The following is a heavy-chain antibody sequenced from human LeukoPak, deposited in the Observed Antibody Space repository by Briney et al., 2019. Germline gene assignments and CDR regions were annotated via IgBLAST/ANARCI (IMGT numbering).Heavy chain of an antibody. CDR3: ARGQLELPDNLDY. Sequence: SETLSLTCTVSGGSISSGSYYWSWIRQPAGKGLEWIGRIYTSGSTHYNPSLKSRVTISVDTSKNQFSLKLSSVTAADTAVYYCARGQLELPDNLDYWGQGTLVTVSS. CDR2: IYTSGST. J-gene: IGHJ4*02. CDR1: GGSISSGSYY. D-gene: IGHD1-7*01. V-gene: IGHV4-61*02.